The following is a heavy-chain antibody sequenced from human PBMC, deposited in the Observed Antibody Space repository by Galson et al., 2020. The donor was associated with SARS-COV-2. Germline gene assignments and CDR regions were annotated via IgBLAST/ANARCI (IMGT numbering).Heavy chain of an antibody. CDR1: GGNFNSYA. CDR3: AREPEYCSSNSCFGH. V-gene: IGHV1-69*10. D-gene: IGHD2-2*01. J-gene: IGHJ5*02. Sequence: SVKVSCKASGGNFNSYAISWVRQSPGQGLEWMGGIIPIIGMPNYAQKSQGRVTITADKSTSTVHMELSSLRSEDTAVYFCAREPEYCSSNSCFGHWGQGTRVTVSS. CDR2: IIPIIGMP.